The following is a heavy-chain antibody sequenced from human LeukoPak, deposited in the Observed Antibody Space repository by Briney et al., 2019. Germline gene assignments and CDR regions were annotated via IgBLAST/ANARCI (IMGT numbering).Heavy chain of an antibody. J-gene: IGHJ4*02. CDR1: GFTFSTYA. CDR3: ARGYYYFDY. D-gene: IGHD3-10*01. Sequence: GGSLRLSCTASGFTFSTYATHWVRQAPGKGLEWVSGINWNGGSTGYADSVKGRFTISRDNAKNSLYLQMNSLRAEDTALYYCARGYYYFDYWGQGTLVTVSS. V-gene: IGHV3-20*04. CDR2: INWNGGST.